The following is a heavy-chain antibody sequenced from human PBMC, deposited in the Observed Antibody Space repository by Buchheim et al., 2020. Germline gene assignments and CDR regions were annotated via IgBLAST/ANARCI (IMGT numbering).Heavy chain of an antibody. J-gene: IGHJ6*02. Sequence: QVQLQESGPGLVKPSQTLSLTCTVSGGSISSGSYYWSWIRQPAGKGLEWIGRIYTSGSTNYNPSLKSRVTISVDTSKNQFSLKRSSVTAADTAVYYCARCLGNYDYYYYYGMDVWGQGTT. D-gene: IGHD3-16*01. CDR1: GGSISSGSYY. CDR3: ARCLGNYDYYYYYGMDV. V-gene: IGHV4-61*02. CDR2: IYTSGST.